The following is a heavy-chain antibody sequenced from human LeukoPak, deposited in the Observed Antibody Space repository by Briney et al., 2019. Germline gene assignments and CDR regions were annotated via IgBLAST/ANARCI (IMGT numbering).Heavy chain of an antibody. D-gene: IGHD5-12*01. CDR1: GFTFSSYA. CDR3: ARDRWDSGYGYADY. CDR2: ISYDGSNK. J-gene: IGHJ4*02. Sequence: PGGSLRLSCAASGFTFSSYAMHWVRQAPGKGLEWVAVISYDGSNKYYADSVKGRFTISRDNSKNTLYLQMNSLRAEDTAVYYCARDRWDSGYGYADYWGQGTLVTVSS. V-gene: IGHV3-30*04.